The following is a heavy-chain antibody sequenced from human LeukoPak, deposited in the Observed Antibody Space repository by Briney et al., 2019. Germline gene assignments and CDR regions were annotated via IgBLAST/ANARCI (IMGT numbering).Heavy chain of an antibody. CDR3: ARHPSPIAATSYYYYGMDV. J-gene: IGHJ6*02. CDR2: IYYSGST. D-gene: IGHD6-13*01. Sequence: SETLSLTYTVSGGSISSYYWSWIRQPPGKGLEWIGYIYYSGSTNYNPSLKSRVTTSVDTSKNQFSLKLSSVTAADTAVYYCARHPSPIAATSYYYYGMDVWGQGTTVTVSS. CDR1: GGSISSYY. V-gene: IGHV4-59*08.